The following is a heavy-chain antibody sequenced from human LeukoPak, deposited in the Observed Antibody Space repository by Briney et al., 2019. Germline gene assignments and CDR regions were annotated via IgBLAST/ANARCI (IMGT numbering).Heavy chain of an antibody. CDR2: ISGSADST. J-gene: IGHJ3*02. D-gene: IGHD2/OR15-2a*01. CDR3: ARTPSMAWAPFGM. CDR1: GFTFNNFA. V-gene: IGHV3-23*01. Sequence: PGGSLRLSCAASGFTFNNFAMSWVRQAPGKGLEWVAGISGSADSTYYADSVKGRFTISRDNSKSTLYVQMNSLRAEDTAVYYCARTPSMAWAPFGMWGQGTMVTVSS.